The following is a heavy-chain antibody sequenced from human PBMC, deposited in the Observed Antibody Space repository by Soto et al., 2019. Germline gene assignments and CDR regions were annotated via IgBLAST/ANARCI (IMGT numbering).Heavy chain of an antibody. J-gene: IGHJ5*02. Sequence: SVKVSCKASGGTFSSYAISWVRQAPGQGLEWMGGIIPIFGTANYAQKFQGRVTITADESTSTAYMELSSLRSEDTAVYYCARDLRNYNFNWFDPWGQGTLVPVSS. CDR3: ARDLRNYNFNWFDP. D-gene: IGHD1-7*01. V-gene: IGHV1-69*13. CDR2: IIPIFGTA. CDR1: GGTFSSYA.